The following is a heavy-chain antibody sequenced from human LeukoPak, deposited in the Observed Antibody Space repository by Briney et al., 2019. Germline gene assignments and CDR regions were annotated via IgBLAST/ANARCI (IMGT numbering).Heavy chain of an antibody. Sequence: SETLSLTCAAYGGSFSGYYWSWIRQPPGKGLEWIGEINHSGSTNYNPSLKSRVTISVDTSKNQFSLKLSSVTAADTAVYYCARRSRVYLVYFDYWGQGTLVTVSS. CDR1: GGSFSGYY. CDR3: ARRSRVYLVYFDY. D-gene: IGHD1-20*01. V-gene: IGHV4-34*01. J-gene: IGHJ4*02. CDR2: INHSGST.